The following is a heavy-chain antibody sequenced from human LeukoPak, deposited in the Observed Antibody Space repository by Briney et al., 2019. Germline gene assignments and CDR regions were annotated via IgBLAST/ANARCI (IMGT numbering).Heavy chain of an antibody. J-gene: IGHJ5*02. CDR1: GGSISSYY. CDR2: IYYSGST. CDR3: ARVVTDSVNWFDP. Sequence: SETLSLTCTVSGGSISSYYWSWIRKPPGKGLDWIGFIYYSGSTNYYPSLKSRVTISVDTSKYQFPLKLSSVTAADTAVYYCARVVTDSVNWFDPWGQGTLVTV. V-gene: IGHV4-59*01. D-gene: IGHD2-21*02.